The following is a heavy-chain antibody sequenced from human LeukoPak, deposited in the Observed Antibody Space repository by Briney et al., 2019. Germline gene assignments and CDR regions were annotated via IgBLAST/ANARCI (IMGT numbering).Heavy chain of an antibody. CDR2: ISYDGSNK. V-gene: IGHV3-30*18. D-gene: IGHD5-12*01. CDR1: GFTFSSYG. CDR3: AKDRLSGYSGYDSAFDI. J-gene: IGHJ3*02. Sequence: GRSLRLSCAASGFTFSSYGMHWVRQAPGKGLEWVAVISYDGSNKYYADSVKGRFTISRDNSKNTLYLQMNSLRAEDTAVYYCAKDRLSGYSGYDSAFDIWGQGTMVTVSS.